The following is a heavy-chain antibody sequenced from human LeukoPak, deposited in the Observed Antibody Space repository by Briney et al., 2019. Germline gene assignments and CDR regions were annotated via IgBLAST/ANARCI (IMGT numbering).Heavy chain of an antibody. J-gene: IGHJ4*02. CDR1: GYTFTNYA. CDR3: ARVSVTTPNFAADY. D-gene: IGHD4-11*01. Sequence: ASVKVSCKSSGYTFTNYAITWVRQAPGQGLERMGWISGYNGNTDYAQKFQGRATITRNTSISTAYMELSSLRSEDTAVYYRARVSVTTPNFAADYWGQGTLVTVSS. V-gene: IGHV1-8*01. CDR2: ISGYNGNT.